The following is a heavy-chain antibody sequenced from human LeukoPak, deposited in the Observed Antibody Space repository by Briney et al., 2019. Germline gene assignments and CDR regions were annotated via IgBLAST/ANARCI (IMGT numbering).Heavy chain of an antibody. D-gene: IGHD3-10*01. Sequence: SVKVSCKASGSTFSSYTISWVRHTPGHGLEWMGRIIPIIGIANYAQKCQGRVTMTRDTSTSTVYMELSSLRSEDTAVYYCARWFDYYMDVWGKGTTVTVSS. J-gene: IGHJ6*03. CDR3: ARWFDYYMDV. CDR2: IIPIIGIA. V-gene: IGHV1-69*02. CDR1: GSTFSSYT.